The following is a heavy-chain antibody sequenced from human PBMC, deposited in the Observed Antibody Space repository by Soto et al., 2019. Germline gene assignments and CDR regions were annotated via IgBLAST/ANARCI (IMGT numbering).Heavy chain of an antibody. V-gene: IGHV4-39*01. D-gene: IGHD3-22*01. Sequence: SETLSLTCTVSGGSVSSSSYYWGWLRQPPGKGLEWIGNIYYTGSTNYNPSLKSRVTISVDTSKNQFSLKLSSVTAADTAVYYCARHPGGVVINRHAFDIWGQGTMVTVSS. CDR3: ARHPGGVVINRHAFDI. CDR2: IYYTGST. J-gene: IGHJ3*02. CDR1: GGSVSSSSYY.